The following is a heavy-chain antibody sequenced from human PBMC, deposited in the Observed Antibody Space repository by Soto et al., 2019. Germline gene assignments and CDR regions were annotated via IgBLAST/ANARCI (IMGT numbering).Heavy chain of an antibody. J-gene: IGHJ4*02. CDR2: ISGSGGST. CDR3: AKGPLSAVWGSYLR. D-gene: IGHD3-16*02. CDR1: GFTFSSYA. Sequence: GGSLRLSCAASGFTFSSYAMSWVRQAPGKGLEWVSAISGSGGSTYYADSVKGRFTISRDNSKNTLYLQMNSLRAEDTAVYYCAKGPLSAVWGSYLRWGQGTLVTVSS. V-gene: IGHV3-23*01.